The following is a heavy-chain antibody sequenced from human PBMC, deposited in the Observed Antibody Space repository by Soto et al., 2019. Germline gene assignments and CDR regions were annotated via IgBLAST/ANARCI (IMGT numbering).Heavy chain of an antibody. CDR3: TRHRGYCTSARYPH. Sequence: EVLLVESGGGLVQPGGSLKLSCAASGFTFSDSTIHWVRQASGGGLEWVGRIGNRPNNHATAYATSLKGRFTISRDDSKNTAYLQMNSLKTEDTAVYYCTRHRGYCTSARYPHWGQGALVTVSS. CDR1: GFTFSDST. V-gene: IGHV3-73*02. J-gene: IGHJ4*02. D-gene: IGHD2-2*01. CDR2: IGNRPNNHAT.